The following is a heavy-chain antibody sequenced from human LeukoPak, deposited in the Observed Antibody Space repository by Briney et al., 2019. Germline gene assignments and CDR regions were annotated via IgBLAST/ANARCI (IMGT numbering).Heavy chain of an antibody. CDR3: ARAGYCSGGSCLPKGYVDC. CDR2: IYSSGST. J-gene: IGHJ4*02. CDR1: GGSISSYY. V-gene: IGHV4-59*01. D-gene: IGHD2-15*01. Sequence: SETLSLTCTVSGGSISSYYWSWIRQPPGKGLEWIGYIYSSGSTNYNPSLKSRVTISVDTSKDQFSLKLTSVTAADTAVYYCARAGYCSGGSCLPKGYVDCWGQGTLVTVSS.